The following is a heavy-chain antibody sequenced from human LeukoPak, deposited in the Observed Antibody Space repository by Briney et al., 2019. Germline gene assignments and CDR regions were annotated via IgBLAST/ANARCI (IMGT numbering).Heavy chain of an antibody. J-gene: IGHJ4*02. V-gene: IGHV3-66*01. CDR3: GIDGDRDKVKDY. D-gene: IGHD5-18*01. CDR2: IYSGGST. Sequence: GGSLRLSCAASGFTVSSNYMSWVRQAPGKGLEWVSAIYSGGSTYYAASAKNRFTTSTDNSTNNPYFLMNSMRAEDTAVYYCGIDGDRDKVKDYWGQGTLVTVSS. CDR1: GFTVSSNY.